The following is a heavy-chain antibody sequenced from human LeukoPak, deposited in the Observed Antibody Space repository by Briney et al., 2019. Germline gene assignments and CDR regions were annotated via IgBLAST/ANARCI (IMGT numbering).Heavy chain of an antibody. V-gene: IGHV3-23*01. Sequence: GGSLRLSCAASGFIFNSYGMSWVRQAPGKGLEWVSAISGSGGSTYYADSVKGRFTISRDNSKNTLYLQMNSLRAEDTAVYYCAKDPTGLDSSGWFFDYWGQGTLVTVSS. D-gene: IGHD6-19*01. CDR1: GFIFNSYG. CDR2: ISGSGGST. J-gene: IGHJ4*02. CDR3: AKDPTGLDSSGWFFDY.